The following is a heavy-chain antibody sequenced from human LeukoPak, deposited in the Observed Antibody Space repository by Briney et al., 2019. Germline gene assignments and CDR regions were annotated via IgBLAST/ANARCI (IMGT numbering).Heavy chain of an antibody. Sequence: SETLSLTCAVYGGSFSDYYWSWIRQPPGKGPEWIGEIYHSGSTKYNPSLKSRVTISVDTSKKQFSLKLSSVTAADTAVYYCAREIRDYDSSGHDYWGQGTLVTVSS. V-gene: IGHV4-34*01. CDR2: IYHSGST. J-gene: IGHJ4*02. CDR3: AREIRDYDSSGHDY. CDR1: GGSFSDYY. D-gene: IGHD3-22*01.